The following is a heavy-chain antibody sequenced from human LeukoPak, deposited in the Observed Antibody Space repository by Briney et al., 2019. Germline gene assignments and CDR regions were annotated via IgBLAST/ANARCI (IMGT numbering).Heavy chain of an antibody. J-gene: IGHJ4*02. CDR3: ANHYYYDSSGYKFDY. V-gene: IGHV3-23*01. CDR2: ISGSGGST. CDR1: GFTFSSYA. D-gene: IGHD3-22*01. Sequence: GGSLGLSCAASGFTFSSYAMSWVRQAPGKGLEWVSAISGSGGSTYYADSVRGRFTISRDNSKNTLYLQMNSLRAEDTAVYYCANHYYYDSSGYKFDYWGQGTLVTVSS.